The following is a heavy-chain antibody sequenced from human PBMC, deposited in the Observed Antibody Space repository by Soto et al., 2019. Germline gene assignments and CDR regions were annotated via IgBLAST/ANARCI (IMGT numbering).Heavy chain of an antibody. CDR3: ARYYDILTFLDYYYGMDV. CDR1: GFTFSSYA. Sequence: PGGSLRLSCAASGFTFSSYAMHWVRQAPGKGLEWVAVISYDGSNKYYADSVKGRFTISRDNSKNTLYLQMNSLRAEDTAVYYCARYYDILTFLDYYYGMDVWGQGTTVTV. D-gene: IGHD3-9*01. J-gene: IGHJ6*02. V-gene: IGHV3-30-3*01. CDR2: ISYDGSNK.